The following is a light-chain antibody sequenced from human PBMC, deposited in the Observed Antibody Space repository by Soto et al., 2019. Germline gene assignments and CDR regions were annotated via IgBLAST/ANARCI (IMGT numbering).Light chain of an antibody. J-gene: IGLJ2*01. CDR1: SSNIGAGYD. V-gene: IGLV1-40*01. CDR2: GNS. Sequence: QSVLTQPPSVSGAPGQRVTISCTGSSSNIGAGYDVHWYQQLPGTAPKLLIYGNSNRPSGVPDRFSGSKSGTSASLAITGLQAEDEADYYCQSYYSSLSPYVVFGGGTKLTVL. CDR3: QSYYSSLSPYVV.